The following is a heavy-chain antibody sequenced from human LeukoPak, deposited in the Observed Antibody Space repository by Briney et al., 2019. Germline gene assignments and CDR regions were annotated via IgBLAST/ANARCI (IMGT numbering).Heavy chain of an antibody. CDR2: INQDGSKE. CDR1: GFIFSNYW. D-gene: IGHD5-12*01. Sequence: GGSLRLSCTASGFIFSNYWMTWVRQAPGKGLEWVAQINQDGSKEYYIDSVKARFSISRDNARNSLSLQMNSLRAEDTAVYYCVRDGGVSGYDLLDYWGQGALVTVSS. J-gene: IGHJ4*02. V-gene: IGHV3-7*01. CDR3: VRDGGVSGYDLLDY.